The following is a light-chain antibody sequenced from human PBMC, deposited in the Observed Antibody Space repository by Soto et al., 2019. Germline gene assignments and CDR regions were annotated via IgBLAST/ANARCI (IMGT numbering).Light chain of an antibody. CDR3: QQRSNWLWT. CDR1: QSVRNN. Sequence: EVVMTQSPATLSVSPGERATLSCKASQSVRNNLVWYLQKPGQAPRPIIYDASNRATGIPARFSGSGSGTDFTLTISSLEPEDFAVYYCQQRSNWLWTFGQGTKVDIK. V-gene: IGKV3-11*01. CDR2: DAS. J-gene: IGKJ1*01.